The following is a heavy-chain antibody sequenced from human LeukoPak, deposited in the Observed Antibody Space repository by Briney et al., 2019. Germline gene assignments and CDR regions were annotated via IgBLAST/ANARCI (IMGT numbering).Heavy chain of an antibody. D-gene: IGHD2-2*01. CDR2: VSGGGGGS. CDR3: ARDIYCSGSNCYAPFDH. V-gene: IGHV3-43*02. Sequence: GGSLRLSCAASGFTFEDYAMHWVRQAPGKGLEWVSLVSGGGGGSNYADSVKGRFTVSRDNSKNSLYLQMNSLRTEDTALYYCARDIYCSGSNCYAPFDHWGQGTLVTVSS. J-gene: IGHJ4*02. CDR1: GFTFEDYA.